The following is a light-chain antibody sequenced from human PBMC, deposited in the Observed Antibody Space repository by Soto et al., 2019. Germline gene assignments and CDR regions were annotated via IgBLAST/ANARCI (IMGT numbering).Light chain of an antibody. CDR2: DAS. Sequence: VSTNSPSTMPLSPGERATXSCRASKRVSRYLAWYEGKPGQTPSLLISDASNRATGMPGRFGCGESGTDLTLSISRRKNEGSAVYYWQQRTWPPTFGGGTKLDI. CDR1: KRVSRY. CDR3: QQRTWPPT. J-gene: IGKJ4*01. V-gene: IGKV3-11*01.